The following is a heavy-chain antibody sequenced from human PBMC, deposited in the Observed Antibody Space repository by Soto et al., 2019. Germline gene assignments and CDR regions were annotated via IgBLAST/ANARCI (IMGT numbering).Heavy chain of an antibody. Sequence: GASVKVSCKASGYTFTSYYMHWVRQAPGQGLEWMGIINPSGGSTSYAQKFQGRVTMTRDTSTSTVYMELSSLRSGDTAVYYCARDQATYGMDVWGQGTTVTVSS. CDR2: INPSGGST. J-gene: IGHJ6*02. CDR1: GYTFTSYY. CDR3: ARDQATYGMDV. D-gene: IGHD1-26*01. V-gene: IGHV1-46*01.